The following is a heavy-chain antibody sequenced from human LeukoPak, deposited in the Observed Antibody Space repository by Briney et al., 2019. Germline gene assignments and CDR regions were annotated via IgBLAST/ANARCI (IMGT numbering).Heavy chain of an antibody. Sequence: ASVKVSCKASGYTFSGYYTHWVRQAPGQGLEWMGWINPNSGATNNAQKFQGRVTVNRDRSISTVYMDLNKLRSDDTAVYYCARSGITTIPNFDYWGQGSLVTVSS. CDR2: INPNSGAT. J-gene: IGHJ4*02. CDR1: GYTFSGYY. D-gene: IGHD5-12*01. V-gene: IGHV1-2*02. CDR3: ARSGITTIPNFDY.